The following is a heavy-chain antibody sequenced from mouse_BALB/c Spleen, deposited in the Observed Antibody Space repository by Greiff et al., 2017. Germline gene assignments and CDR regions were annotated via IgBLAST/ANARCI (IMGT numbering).Heavy chain of an antibody. J-gene: IGHJ4*01. D-gene: IGHD2-3*01. CDR1: GYTFTEYT. CDR3: ASGYDGYRYYAMDY. V-gene: IGHV1-18*01. CDR2: INPNNGGT. Sequence: EVHLVESGPELVKPGASVKISCKTSGYTFTEYTMHWVKQSHGKSLEWIGGINPNNGGTSYNQKFKGKATLTVDKSSSTAYMELRSLTSEDSAVYYCASGYDGYRYYAMDYWGQGTSVTVSS.